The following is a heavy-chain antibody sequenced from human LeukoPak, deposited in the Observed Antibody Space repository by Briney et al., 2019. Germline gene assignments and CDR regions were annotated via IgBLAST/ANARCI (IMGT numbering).Heavy chain of an antibody. Sequence: PSETLSLTCAVSGYSISSGYYWGWIRQPPGKGLEWIGSIYHSGSTYYNPSLKSRVTISVDTSKNQFSLKLSSVTAADTAVYYCARRSHYDSSGYYQLGGYYFDYWGQGTLVTVSS. CDR1: GYSISSGYY. J-gene: IGHJ4*02. V-gene: IGHV4-38-2*01. D-gene: IGHD3-22*01. CDR3: ARRSHYDSSGYYQLGGYYFDY. CDR2: IYHSGST.